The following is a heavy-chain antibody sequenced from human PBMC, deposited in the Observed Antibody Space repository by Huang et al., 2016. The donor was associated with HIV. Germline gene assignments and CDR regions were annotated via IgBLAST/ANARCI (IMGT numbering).Heavy chain of an antibody. CDR1: GGSCRNYV. V-gene: IGHV4-34*01. CDR2: INHMGST. Sequence: QVQLQQWGAGLLKPSETLSLTCAVNGGSCRNYVWNWIRQPPGKGLEGIGEINHMGSTNYNLALKSRLSISVDTSKNQFALKMNSVTAADTAVYYCARNKWELLYFDYWGQGTLVTVSS. CDR3: ARNKWELLYFDY. J-gene: IGHJ4*02. D-gene: IGHD1-26*01.